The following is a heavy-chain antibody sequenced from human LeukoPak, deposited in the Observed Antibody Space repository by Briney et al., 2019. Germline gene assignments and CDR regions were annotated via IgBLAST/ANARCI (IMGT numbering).Heavy chain of an antibody. CDR3: ARQREVVGATTIYFQQ. D-gene: IGHD1-26*01. CDR2: IYPGDSDT. V-gene: IGHV5-51*01. J-gene: IGHJ1*01. Sequence: GESLKISCKGSGYSFTNYWIGWVRQMPGKGLEWMGIIYPGDSDTKYSPPFQGQVTISADKSISTAFLQWSSLKASDTAMYYCARQREVVGATTIYFQQWGRGTLVTVSS. CDR1: GYSFTNYW.